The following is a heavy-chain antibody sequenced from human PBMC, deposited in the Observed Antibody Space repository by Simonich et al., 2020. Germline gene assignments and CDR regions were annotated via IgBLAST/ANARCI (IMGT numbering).Heavy chain of an antibody. CDR2: ISYDGSNK. Sequence: QVQLVESGGGVVQPGRSLRLSCAASGFTFSSYAMHWARQASGKGLEWEGVISYDGSNKYYADSVKGRFTISSDNSKNTLYLQMNSLRADDTAVYYCAREGAGNDAFDIWGQGTMVTVSS. V-gene: IGHV3-30*07. CDR1: GFTFSSYA. J-gene: IGHJ3*02. D-gene: IGHD1-26*01. CDR3: AREGAGNDAFDI.